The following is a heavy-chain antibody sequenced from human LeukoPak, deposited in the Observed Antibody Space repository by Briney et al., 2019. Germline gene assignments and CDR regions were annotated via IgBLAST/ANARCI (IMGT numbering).Heavy chain of an antibody. Sequence: KTSETLSLTCTVSGGSISSHYWSWIRQPPGKGLKWIGYIYYSGSTNYNPSLKSRVTISVDTSKNQFSLKLSPVTAADTAVYYCARGPQKSDYGDYGVGWFDPWGQGTLVTVSS. CDR3: ARGPQKSDYGDYGVGWFDP. V-gene: IGHV4-59*11. CDR1: GGSISSHY. J-gene: IGHJ5*02. CDR2: IYYSGST. D-gene: IGHD4-17*01.